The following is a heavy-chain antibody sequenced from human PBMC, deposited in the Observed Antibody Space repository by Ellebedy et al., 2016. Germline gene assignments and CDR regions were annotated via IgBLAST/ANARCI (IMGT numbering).Heavy chain of an antibody. Sequence: GGSLRLSXAASGFTFSSNTMNWVRQAPGKGLEWVSYISRSGSIIYYRDSVKGRFTISRDNAKNSLYLQMNSLRTEDTAVYYCASEKGISGTTTGMTFNSFYMDVWGKGTTVTVSS. D-gene: IGHD1-20*01. V-gene: IGHV3-48*01. CDR3: ASEKGISGTTTGMTFNSFYMDV. CDR2: ISRSGSII. CDR1: GFTFSSNT. J-gene: IGHJ6*03.